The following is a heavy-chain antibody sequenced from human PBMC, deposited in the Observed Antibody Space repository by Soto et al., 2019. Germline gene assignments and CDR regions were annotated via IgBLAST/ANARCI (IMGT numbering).Heavy chain of an antibody. CDR3: ARDQCSGGSCYSVYFQH. V-gene: IGHV3-33*01. Sequence: GGSLRLSCAASGFTFSSYGMHWVRQAPGKGLEWVAVIWYDGSNKYYADSVKGRFTISRDNSKNTLYLQMNSLRAEDTAVYYCARDQCSGGSCYSVYFQHWGQGTLVTVSS. CDR1: GFTFSSYG. D-gene: IGHD2-15*01. J-gene: IGHJ1*01. CDR2: IWYDGSNK.